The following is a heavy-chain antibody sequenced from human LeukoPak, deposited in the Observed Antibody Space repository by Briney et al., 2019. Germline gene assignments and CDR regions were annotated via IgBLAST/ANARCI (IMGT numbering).Heavy chain of an antibody. J-gene: IGHJ5*02. V-gene: IGHV3-21*01. D-gene: IGHD6-19*01. CDR3: ARDRITVTGSTWFDP. CDR1: GFTFSSYS. CDR2: ISSTSNYI. Sequence: GGSLRLSCAASGFTFSSYSMDWVRQAPGKGLEWVSSISSTSNYIYYADSVKGRFTISRDNAKNSLFLQMNSLTAEDTAVYYCARDRITVTGSTWFDPWGQGTLVTVSS.